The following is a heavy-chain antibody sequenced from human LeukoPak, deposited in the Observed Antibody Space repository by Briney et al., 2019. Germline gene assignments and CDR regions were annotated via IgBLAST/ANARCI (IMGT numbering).Heavy chain of an antibody. D-gene: IGHD5-18*01. CDR2: IYYSGST. CDR3: ARVREYSYGPPKRYYFEY. V-gene: IGHV4-39*01. J-gene: IGHJ4*02. Sequence: PSETLSLTCTVSGGSISSSSYYWGWIRQPPGKGLAWIGRIYYSGSTYYNPSLKSRVTISVDTSKNQFSLKLSSVTAADTAVYYCARVREYSYGPPKRYYFEYWGQGTLVTVSS. CDR1: GGSISSSSYY.